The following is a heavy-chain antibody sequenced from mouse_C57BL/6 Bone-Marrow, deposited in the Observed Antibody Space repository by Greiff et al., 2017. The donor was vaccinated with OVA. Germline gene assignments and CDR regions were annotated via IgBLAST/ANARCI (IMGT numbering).Heavy chain of an antibody. CDR1: GYTFTSYW. D-gene: IGHD2-1*01. Sequence: VQLQQSGAEVVKPGASVKLSCKASGYTFTSYWMQWVKQRPGQGLEWIGEIDPSDSYTNYNQKFKGKATLTVDTSSSTAYMQLSSLTSEDSAVYYCAREEDYGNLDYWGQGTTLTVSS. V-gene: IGHV1-50*01. CDR3: AREEDYGNLDY. CDR2: IDPSDSYT. J-gene: IGHJ2*01.